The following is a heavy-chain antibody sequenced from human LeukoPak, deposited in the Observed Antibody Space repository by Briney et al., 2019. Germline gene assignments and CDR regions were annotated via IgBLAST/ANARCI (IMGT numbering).Heavy chain of an antibody. CDR2: IYYSGST. Sequence: SETLSLTCTVSGGSISSSSYYWGWIRQPPGKGLEWIGSIYYSGSTYYNPSLKSRVTISVDTSKNQFSLKLSSVTAADTAVYYCASEPHYYDSSGSNFDYWGQRTLVTVSS. J-gene: IGHJ4*02. D-gene: IGHD3-22*01. CDR1: GGSISSSSYY. V-gene: IGHV4-39*01. CDR3: ASEPHYYDSSGSNFDY.